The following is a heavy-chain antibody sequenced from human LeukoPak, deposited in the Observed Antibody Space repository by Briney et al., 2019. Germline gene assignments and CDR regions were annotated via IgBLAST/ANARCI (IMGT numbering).Heavy chain of an antibody. CDR3: ATVGAVAGQYYFDY. CDR2: ISAYNGNT. CDR1: GYTFTSYG. V-gene: IGHV1-18*01. J-gene: IGHJ4*02. Sequence: ATVKVSCKASGYTFTSYGISWVRQAPGQGLEWMGWISAYNGNTIYAQKFQGRVTMTEDTSTDTAYMELSSLRSEDTAVYYCATVGAVAGQYYFDYWGQGTLVTVSS. D-gene: IGHD6-19*01.